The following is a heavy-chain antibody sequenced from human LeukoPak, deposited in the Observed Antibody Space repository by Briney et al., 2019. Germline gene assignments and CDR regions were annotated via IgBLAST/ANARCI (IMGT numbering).Heavy chain of an antibody. CDR3: ARDHDYAFDN. CDR2: IRDSGTT. V-gene: IGHV3-48*01. Sequence: GGSLRLSCAASGFTFSTYPMNWVRQAPGKGLEWISHIRDSGTTDYADSVKGRFTISRDNAKNSLYLQLNSLRAEDTAVYYCARDHDYAFDNRGQGTLVAVSS. J-gene: IGHJ4*02. D-gene: IGHD4-17*01. CDR1: GFTFSTYP.